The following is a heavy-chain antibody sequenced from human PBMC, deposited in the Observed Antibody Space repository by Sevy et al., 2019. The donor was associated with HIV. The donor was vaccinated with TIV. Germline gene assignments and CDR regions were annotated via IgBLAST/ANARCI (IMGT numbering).Heavy chain of an antibody. CDR3: ARQWYDSTGAFDI. J-gene: IGHJ3*02. D-gene: IGHD3-22*01. CDR2: IYYSGST. CDR1: GGSISSSSYY. V-gene: IGHV4-39*01. Sequence: SETLSLTCTVSGGSISSSSYYWGWIRQPPGKGLEWIGSIYYSGSTYYNPSLKSPVTISVDTSKNQFALKLSSVTAADTAVYYCARQWYDSTGAFDIWGQGTMVTVSS.